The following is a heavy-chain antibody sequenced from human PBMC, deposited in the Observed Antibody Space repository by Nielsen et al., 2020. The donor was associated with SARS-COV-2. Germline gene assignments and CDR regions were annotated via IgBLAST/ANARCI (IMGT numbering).Heavy chain of an antibody. CDR1: GFTFSSYG. Sequence: GGSLRLSCAASGFTFSSYGMHWVRQAPGKGLEWVAVIWYDGSNKYYADSVKGRFTISRGNSKNTLYLQMNSLRAEDTAVYYCARDLRFGELPYDIWGQGTMVTVSS. D-gene: IGHD3-10*01. CDR2: IWYDGSNK. J-gene: IGHJ3*02. V-gene: IGHV3-33*01. CDR3: ARDLRFGELPYDI.